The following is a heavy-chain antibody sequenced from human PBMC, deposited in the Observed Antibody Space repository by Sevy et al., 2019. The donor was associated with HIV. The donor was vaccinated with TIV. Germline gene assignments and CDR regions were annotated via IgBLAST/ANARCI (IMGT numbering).Heavy chain of an antibody. CDR1: GGSISSSNW. CDR3: ASRPCGSGGSCYALNYYGMDV. V-gene: IGHV4-4*02. J-gene: IGHJ6*02. Sequence: SETLSLTCAVSGGSISSSNWWSWVRQPPGKGLEWIGEIYHSGSTNYNPSLKSRVTISVDKSKNQFSLKMSSVTAADTAVYYWASRPCGSGGSCYALNYYGMDVWGQGTTVTVSS. CDR2: IYHSGST. D-gene: IGHD2-15*01.